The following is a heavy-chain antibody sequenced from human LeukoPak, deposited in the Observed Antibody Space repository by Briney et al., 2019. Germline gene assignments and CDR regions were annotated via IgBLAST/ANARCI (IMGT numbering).Heavy chain of an antibody. D-gene: IGHD2-2*01. CDR2: IYSGGST. J-gene: IGHJ4*02. CDR3: ARGPRAYQNP. V-gene: IGHV3-66*01. Sequence: PGGSLRLSCAASEFSVGSNYMTWVRQAPGKGLEWVSLIYSGGSTYYADSVKGRFTISRDNSKNTLYLQMNSLRAEDTAVYYCARGPRAYQNPGGKGPLVPVP. CDR1: EFSVGSNY.